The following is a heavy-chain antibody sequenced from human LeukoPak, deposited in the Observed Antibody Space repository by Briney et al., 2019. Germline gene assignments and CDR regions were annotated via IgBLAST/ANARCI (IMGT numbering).Heavy chain of an antibody. J-gene: IGHJ4*02. V-gene: IGHV4-61*02. CDR2: IYTSGST. Sequence: SQTLSLTCTVSGGSISSGSYYWSWIRQPARKGLEWIGRIYTSGSTNYNPSLKSRVTISVDTSKNQFSLKLSSVTAADTAVYYCARGDYDFWSGYSYWGQGTLVTVSS. D-gene: IGHD3-3*01. CDR1: GGSISSGSYY. CDR3: ARGDYDFWSGYSY.